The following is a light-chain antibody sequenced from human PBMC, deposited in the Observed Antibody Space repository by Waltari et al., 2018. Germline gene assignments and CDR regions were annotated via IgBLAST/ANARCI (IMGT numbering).Light chain of an antibody. Sequence: SSELTQDPTMSVALGQTVRITCQGDSLRTYYGSWCRQRPGQATILVIYGKNNRPSGIPDRVSASSSGNTASLTITGAQAEDEAVYYCNSRDISGDVIFGGGTKLTVL. V-gene: IGLV3-19*01. CDR2: GKN. CDR1: SLRTYY. J-gene: IGLJ2*01. CDR3: NSRDISGDVI.